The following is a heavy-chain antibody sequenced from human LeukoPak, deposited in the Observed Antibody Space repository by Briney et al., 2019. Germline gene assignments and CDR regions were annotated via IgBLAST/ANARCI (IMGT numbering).Heavy chain of an antibody. J-gene: IGHJ3*02. Sequence: ASVKVSCKASGYSFVLYGISWVRQAPGQGPEWMGWTSTYNGNTKYAQKFQGRVTMTGDMSTNTVYMELSSLRSEDTAVYYCASGDAFDIWGQGTLVTVFS. CDR1: GYSFVLYG. CDR3: ASGDAFDI. CDR2: TSTYNGNT. V-gene: IGHV1-18*01.